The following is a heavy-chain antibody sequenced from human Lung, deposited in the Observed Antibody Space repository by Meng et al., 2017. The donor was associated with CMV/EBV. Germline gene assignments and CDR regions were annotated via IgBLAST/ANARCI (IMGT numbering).Heavy chain of an antibody. CDR2: IRSDGSTT. J-gene: IGHJ3*01. CDR3: AREGPMLGGAFDL. V-gene: IGHV3-74*01. CDR1: GFTFGSYR. Sequence: SXAASGFTFGSYRLHWVRQPPWKGLEWVSHIRSDGSTTTYADSVKGRITISRDNAKNTLYLQMDSLRGEDTAVYCCAREGPMLGGAFDLWGQGTMVTVSS. D-gene: IGHD3-10*02.